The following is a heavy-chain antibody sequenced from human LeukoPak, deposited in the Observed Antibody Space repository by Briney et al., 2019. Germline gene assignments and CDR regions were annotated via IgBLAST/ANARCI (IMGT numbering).Heavy chain of an antibody. CDR2: ISGSGGST. CDR1: GFTFSSYA. V-gene: IGHV3-23*01. CDR3: AKDRRTMVRGVISGFDY. D-gene: IGHD3-10*01. Sequence: GGSLTLSCAASGFTFSSYAMSWLRQAPGKGLVWVSAISGSGGSTSYADSVRGRFTISRDNSKNTLYLKMNSLRADDRAVYYCAKDRRTMVRGVISGFDYWGQGTLVTVSS. J-gene: IGHJ4*02.